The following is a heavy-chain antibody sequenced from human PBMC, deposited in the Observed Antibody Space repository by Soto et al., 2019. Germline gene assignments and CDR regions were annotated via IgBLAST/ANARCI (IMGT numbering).Heavy chain of an antibody. CDR2: IYYSGST. Sequence: PSETLSLTCTVSGGSISSGDYYWSWIRQPPGKGLEWIGYIYYSGSTYYNPSLKSRVTISVDTSKNQFSLKLSSVTAADTAVYYCARGHYYDSSGSMYYFDYWGQGTLVTVSS. V-gene: IGHV4-30-4*01. CDR1: GGSISSGDYY. D-gene: IGHD3-22*01. J-gene: IGHJ4*02. CDR3: ARGHYYDSSGSMYYFDY.